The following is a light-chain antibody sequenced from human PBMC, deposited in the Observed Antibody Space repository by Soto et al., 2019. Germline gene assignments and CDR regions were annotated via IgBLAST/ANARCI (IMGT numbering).Light chain of an antibody. CDR1: SSNIGTSS. Sequence: QSVLTQPHSASGTPGQRVTISCSGSSSNIGTSSVHWFQQLPGTAPKLLISTTNQRHSGVPERFSGSKSGSSASLAISGLQSEDEAYYYCSAWDDFLNCHVFGTGAKVTVL. V-gene: IGLV1-44*01. CDR2: TTN. CDR3: SAWDDFLNCHV. J-gene: IGLJ1*01.